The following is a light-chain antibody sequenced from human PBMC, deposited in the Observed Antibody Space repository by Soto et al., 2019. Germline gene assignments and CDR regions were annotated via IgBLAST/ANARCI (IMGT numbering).Light chain of an antibody. CDR3: QQSYSMPYT. CDR2: AAS. CDR1: QTISSY. J-gene: IGKJ2*01. V-gene: IGKV1-39*01. Sequence: DIQMTQSPSSLSASVGDRVTITCRASQTISSYLNWYQHKPGKAPKLLIYAASTLQSGVPSRFSGSGSGTDFTLTISSLQPEDFAAYFCQQSYSMPYTFGQGTKLNIK.